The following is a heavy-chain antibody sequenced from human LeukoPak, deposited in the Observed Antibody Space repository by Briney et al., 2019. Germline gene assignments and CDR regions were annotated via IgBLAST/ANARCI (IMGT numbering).Heavy chain of an antibody. CDR1: GFTFSSYG. V-gene: IGHV3-33*01. CDR2: IWYDGSNK. D-gene: IGHD6-19*01. J-gene: IGHJ6*02. CDR3: ARTQQWLVREHYYYGMDV. Sequence: PGGSLRLSCAASGFTFSSYGMHWVRQAPGKGLEWVADIWYDGSNKYYADSVKGRFTISRDNSKNTLYVQMNSLRAEDTAVYYCARTQQWLVREHYYYGMDVWGQGTTVTVSS.